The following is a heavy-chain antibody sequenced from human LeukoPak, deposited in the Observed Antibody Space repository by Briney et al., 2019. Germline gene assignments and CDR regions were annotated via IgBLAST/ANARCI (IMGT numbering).Heavy chain of an antibody. Sequence: GGSLRLSCAASGFSFSIYGMSWVRQAPGKGLEWVSAISGSGGSTYYADSVKGRFTISRDNAKNSLYLQMNSLRAEDTAVYYCAELGITMIGGVWGKGTTVTISS. CDR2: ISGSGGST. CDR1: GFSFSIYG. J-gene: IGHJ6*04. CDR3: AELGITMIGGV. V-gene: IGHV3-23*01. D-gene: IGHD3-10*02.